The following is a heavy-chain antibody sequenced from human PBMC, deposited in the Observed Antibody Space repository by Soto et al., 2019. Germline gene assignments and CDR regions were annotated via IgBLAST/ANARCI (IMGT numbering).Heavy chain of an antibody. CDR1: GFTFSSYS. Sequence: EVQLVESGGGLVKPGGSLRLSCAASGFTFSSYSMDWVRQAPGKGLEWVSSISSSSSYIYYADSVKGRFTISRDNAKNSLYLQMNSLRAEDTAVYYCARDPPPTYSSGWYPPGYFQHWGQGTLVPVSS. CDR3: ARDPPPTYSSGWYPPGYFQH. J-gene: IGHJ1*01. V-gene: IGHV3-21*01. CDR2: ISSSSSYI. D-gene: IGHD6-19*01.